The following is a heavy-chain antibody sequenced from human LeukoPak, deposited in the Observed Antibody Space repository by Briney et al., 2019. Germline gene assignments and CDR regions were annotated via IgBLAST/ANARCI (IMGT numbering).Heavy chain of an antibody. D-gene: IGHD2-2*02. CDR3: ARRGMRGKISYTYYYMDV. Sequence: SLRLSGASSGFTFRSYGMNWVRQAPGQGLEWISGFSGSTGSTHYADSVKGLYTISRDNPRDTLSLQRDSLRGEDTAVYYCARRGMRGKISYTYYYMDVWGKGTTVTVSS. V-gene: IGHV3-23*01. CDR1: GFTFRSYG. J-gene: IGHJ6*03. CDR2: FSGSTGST.